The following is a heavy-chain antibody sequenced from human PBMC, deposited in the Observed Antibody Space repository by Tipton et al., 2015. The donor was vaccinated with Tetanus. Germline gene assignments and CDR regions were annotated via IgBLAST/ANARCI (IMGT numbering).Heavy chain of an antibody. CDR3: ATQTDNWFDP. CDR2: IYYSGST. CDR1: GGSISSYF. V-gene: IGHV4-59*01. Sequence: TLSLTCSVSGGSISSYFWSWIRQSPGQGLEWIGLIYYSGSTSYNPSLKSRVTISVDTSKNQLSLKLTSVTAADTAVYYCATQTDNWFDPWGQRILVTVSS. J-gene: IGHJ5*02.